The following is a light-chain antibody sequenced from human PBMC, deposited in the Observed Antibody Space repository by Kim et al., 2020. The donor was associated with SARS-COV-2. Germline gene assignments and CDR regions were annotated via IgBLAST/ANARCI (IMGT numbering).Light chain of an antibody. CDR3: GSYVGKSKFV. J-gene: IGLJ1*01. V-gene: IGLV2-8*01. Sequence: GQSGSSTWTGTSSDGGGYKYGSWYQRHPGRAPELRIYGVTKRPSGGHGRFCGCKSGNTASLTVAGLQAEDGADYYCGSYVGKSKFVFGTGSKVTVL. CDR1: SSDGGGYKY. CDR2: GVT.